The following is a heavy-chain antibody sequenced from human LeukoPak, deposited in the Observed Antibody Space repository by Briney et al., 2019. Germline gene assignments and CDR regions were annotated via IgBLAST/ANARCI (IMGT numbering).Heavy chain of an antibody. CDR2: VSLAGQT. D-gene: IGHD1-26*01. J-gene: IGHJ4*02. Sequence: SETLSLTCDVSGGSISNTNWWSWVRKPPGQGLEWIGEVSLAGQTNYNPSLNGRVTMSLDESSNQLSLKLTSVTAADTAIYYCSRESGAFCPFGYWGQGTLVIVPS. CDR1: GGSISNTNW. CDR3: SRESGAFCPFGY. V-gene: IGHV4-4*02.